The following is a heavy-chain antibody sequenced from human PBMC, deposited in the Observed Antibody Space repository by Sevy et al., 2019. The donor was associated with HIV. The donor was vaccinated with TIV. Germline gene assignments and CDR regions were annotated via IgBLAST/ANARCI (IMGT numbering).Heavy chain of an antibody. V-gene: IGHV3-23*01. D-gene: IGHD4-17*01. Sequence: GGSLRLSCAASGFTFNSYAMSWVRQAPGKGLEWVSSMTGSGGTTYFAGSGKGRFTIPRDNSKITLYLQMNSLRAEDTALYYCAKDGVYGGNFEHSKHWGQGTLVTVSS. CDR1: GFTFNSYA. CDR3: AKDGVYGGNFEHSKH. J-gene: IGHJ1*01. CDR2: MTGSGGTT.